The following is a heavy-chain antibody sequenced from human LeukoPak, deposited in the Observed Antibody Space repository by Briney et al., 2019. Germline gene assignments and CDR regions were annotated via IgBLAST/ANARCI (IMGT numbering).Heavy chain of an antibody. J-gene: IGHJ4*02. Sequence: SGPTLVNHTQTLTLTCTFSGFSLSTSGVGVAWIRQPPGKALEWLAVIYWDDDKRYSPSLKSRLTITKDTSKNQVVLTMTNMDPVDTATYFCTHTLLQYCSSTSCYDYWGQGTLVTVSS. V-gene: IGHV2-5*02. CDR2: IYWDDDK. CDR1: GFSLSTSGVG. D-gene: IGHD2-2*01. CDR3: THTLLQYCSSTSCYDY.